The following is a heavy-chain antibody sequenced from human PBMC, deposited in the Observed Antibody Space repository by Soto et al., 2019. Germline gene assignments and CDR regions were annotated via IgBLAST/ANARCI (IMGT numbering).Heavy chain of an antibody. D-gene: IGHD2-21*02. Sequence: ASVKVSCKASGGTFSSYTISWVRQAPGQGLEWMGRIIPILGIANYAQKFQGRVTITADKSTSTAYMELSSLRSEDTAVYYCASRDIVVVTAKNDVFDFWGQGSLVTVSS. CDR2: IIPILGIA. CDR1: GGTFSSYT. V-gene: IGHV1-69*02. J-gene: IGHJ3*01. CDR3: ASRDIVVVTAKNDVFDF.